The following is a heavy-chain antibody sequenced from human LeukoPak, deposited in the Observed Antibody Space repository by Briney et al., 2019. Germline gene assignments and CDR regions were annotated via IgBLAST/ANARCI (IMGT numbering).Heavy chain of an antibody. CDR3: ARRSRTYYYDSSGYYFDY. CDR2: IYYSGST. J-gene: IGHJ4*02. Sequence: PSETLSLTCTVSGYSISSDYYGAWIRQPPGKGREGVGIIYYSGSTYYNPSLKSRVTISVDTPKNQFSLKLSSVTAADTAVYYCARRSRTYYYDSSGYYFDYWGQGTLVTVSS. V-gene: IGHV4-38-2*02. D-gene: IGHD3-22*01. CDR1: GYSISSDYY.